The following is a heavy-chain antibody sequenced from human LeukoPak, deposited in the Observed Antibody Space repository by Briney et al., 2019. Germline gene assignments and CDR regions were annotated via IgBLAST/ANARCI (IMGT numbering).Heavy chain of an antibody. J-gene: IGHJ4*02. CDR1: GFTFSSYG. D-gene: IGHD3-22*01. CDR2: IWYDGSNK. V-gene: IGHV3-33*01. CDR3: ARDPSRYYYDSSGYCLDY. Sequence: GGSLRLSCAASGFTFSSYGMHWVRQAPGKGLEWVAVIWYDGSNKYYADSVKGRFTISRDNSKNTLYLKMNSLRAEDTAVYYCARDPSRYYYDSSGYCLDYWGQGTLVTVSS.